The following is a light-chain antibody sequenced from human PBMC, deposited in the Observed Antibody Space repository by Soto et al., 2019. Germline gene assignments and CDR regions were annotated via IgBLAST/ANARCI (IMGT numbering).Light chain of an antibody. CDR2: GAS. Sequence: EIVLTQSPGTLSLSPGERATLSCRASQSVSSNSLAWYQQKPGQAPRLLIYGASSRATGIPDRFSGSGSETDFTFTISRLEPEDFAVYYCQHYGRSPLTFGGGTKVENK. CDR1: QSVSSNS. J-gene: IGKJ4*01. CDR3: QHYGRSPLT. V-gene: IGKV3-20*01.